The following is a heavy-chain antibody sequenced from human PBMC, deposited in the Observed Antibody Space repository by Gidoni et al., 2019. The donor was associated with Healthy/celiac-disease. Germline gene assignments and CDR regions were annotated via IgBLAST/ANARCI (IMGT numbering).Heavy chain of an antibody. CDR3: ACISVVTAIFDY. CDR2: IYYSGST. V-gene: IGHV4-39*01. CDR1: GCPISSSSYY. D-gene: IGHD2-21*02. Sequence: QLQLQESGPGLVQPSETLSLTCTVSGCPISSSSYYWGWIRQPPGKGLEWIGSIYYSGSTYYNPALKSRVTISVDTSKNQFSLKLSSVTAADTAVYYCACISVVTAIFDYWGQGTLVTVSS. J-gene: IGHJ4*02.